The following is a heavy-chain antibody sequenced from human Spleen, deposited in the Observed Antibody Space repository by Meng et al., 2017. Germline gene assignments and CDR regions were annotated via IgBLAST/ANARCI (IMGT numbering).Heavy chain of an antibody. V-gene: IGHV3-30*01. CDR3: ASGAGSSGYCSGGNCYRNDY. CDR1: GFTFSTYS. D-gene: IGHD2-15*01. CDR2: ISYDGSTK. J-gene: IGHJ4*02. Sequence: GASLKISCAASGFTFSTYSMHWVRQAPGKRLEWVAVISYDGSTKYYANSVKGRFTISRDNSKNTLYLQMNSLRAEDTAVYYCASGAGSSGYCSGGNCYRNDYWGQGTLVTVSS.